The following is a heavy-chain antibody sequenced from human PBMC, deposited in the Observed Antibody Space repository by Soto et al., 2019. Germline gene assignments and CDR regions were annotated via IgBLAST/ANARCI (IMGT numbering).Heavy chain of an antibody. CDR2: FDPEDGET. CDR3: ATDLDYYVRAFDC. CDR1: GYTLIELP. J-gene: IGHJ4*02. D-gene: IGHD3-10*02. Sequence: ASVKVSCKVSGYTLIELPMHCVRQAPGKGLEWMGGFDPEDGETIYAQKFQGRVTMTEDTSTDTAYMELSSLRSEDTAVYYCATDLDYYVRAFDCWGQGTLVTVSS. V-gene: IGHV1-24*01.